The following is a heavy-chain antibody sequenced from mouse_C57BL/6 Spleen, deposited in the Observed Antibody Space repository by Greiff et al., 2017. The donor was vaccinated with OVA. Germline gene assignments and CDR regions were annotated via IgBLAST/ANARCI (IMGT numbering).Heavy chain of an antibody. CDR3: ARGDYGNYSFDY. D-gene: IGHD2-1*01. J-gene: IGHJ2*01. CDR1: GYSFTSSY. Sequence: QVQLQQSGPELVKPGASVNISCKASGYSFTSSYIHWVKQRPGQGLEWIGWIYPGGGNTKSNEKFKGKATLTEDTSSSTSYMQLSSLTSEDSAVYYCARGDYGNYSFDYWGQGTTLTVSS. V-gene: IGHV1-66*01. CDR2: IYPGGGNT.